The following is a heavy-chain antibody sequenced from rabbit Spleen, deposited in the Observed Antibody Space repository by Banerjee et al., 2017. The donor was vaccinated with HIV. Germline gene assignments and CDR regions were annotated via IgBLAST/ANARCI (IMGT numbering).Heavy chain of an antibody. CDR1: GFSFNDDYV. CDR3: ARHNGGYDF. CDR2: IYGGSGYT. J-gene: IGHJ3*01. D-gene: IGHD1-1*01. Sequence: QEQLVESGGALVKPEGSLTLPCTASGFSFNDDYVMCWVRQAPGKGLEWIGCIYGGSGYTYYATWAKGRLTISKTSSTTVTLQMTSLTVADTATYFCARHNGGYDFWGQGTLVTVS. V-gene: IGHV1S45*01.